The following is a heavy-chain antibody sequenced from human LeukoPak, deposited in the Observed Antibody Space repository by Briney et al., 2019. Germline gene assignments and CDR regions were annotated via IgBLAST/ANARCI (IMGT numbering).Heavy chain of an antibody. J-gene: IGHJ4*02. CDR1: GSTFSSYG. Sequence: GGSLRLSCAASGSTFSSYGMHWVRQAPGKGLEWVAVISYDGSNKYYADSVKGRFTISRDNSKNTLYLQMNSLRAEDTAVYYCAKARRPSGSYYPFDYWGQGTLVTVSS. CDR2: ISYDGSNK. D-gene: IGHD1-26*01. V-gene: IGHV3-30*18. CDR3: AKARRPSGSYYPFDY.